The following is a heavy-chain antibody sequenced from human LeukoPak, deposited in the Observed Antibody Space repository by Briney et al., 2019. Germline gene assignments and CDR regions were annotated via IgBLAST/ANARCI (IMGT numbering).Heavy chain of an antibody. CDR2: ISWNSGSI. Sequence: PGGSLRLSCAASGFTFDDYAMHWVRQAPGKGLEWVSGISWNSGSIGYADSVKGRFTISRDNAKNSLYLQMNSLRAEDMALYYCAKDLDGGGAISDSSDFDYWGQGTLVTVSS. CDR3: AKDLDGGGAISDSSDFDY. V-gene: IGHV3-9*03. D-gene: IGHD3-22*01. CDR1: GFTFDDYA. J-gene: IGHJ4*02.